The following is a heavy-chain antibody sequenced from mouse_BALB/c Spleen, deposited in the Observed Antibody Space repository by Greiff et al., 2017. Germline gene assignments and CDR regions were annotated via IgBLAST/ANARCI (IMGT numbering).Heavy chain of an antibody. CDR2: ISSGGSYT. D-gene: IGHD2-14*01. V-gene: IGHV5-6*01. CDR1: GFSFSSDG. Sequence: EVQRVESGGDLVKPGGSLKLSCAVSGFSFSSDGMSWVRQTPDKRLEWVATISSGGSYTYYPDSVKGRFTISRDNAKNTQYLQMSSLKSEDTAMYYCAGHEDYRYDDESWFAYWGEGTLVTVSA. CDR3: AGHEDYRYDDESWFAY. J-gene: IGHJ3*01.